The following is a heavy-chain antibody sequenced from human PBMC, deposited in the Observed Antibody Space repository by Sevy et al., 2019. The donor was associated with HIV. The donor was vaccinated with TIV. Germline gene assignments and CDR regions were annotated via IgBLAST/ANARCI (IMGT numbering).Heavy chain of an antibody. CDR3: ARGSGDYYYYYGMDV. V-gene: IGHV1-18*01. CDR1: GYTFTSYG. CDR2: ISAYNGNT. Sequence: ASVKVSCKASGYTFTSYGISWVRQAPGQGLEWMGWISAYNGNTNYAQKLQGRVTMTTDTSTSTAYMELRSLRSDDTAVDYCARGSGDYYYYYGMDVWGQGTTVTVSS. J-gene: IGHJ6*02.